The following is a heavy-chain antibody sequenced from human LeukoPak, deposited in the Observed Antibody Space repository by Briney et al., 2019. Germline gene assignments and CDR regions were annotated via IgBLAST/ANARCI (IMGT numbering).Heavy chain of an antibody. Sequence: PGGSLRLSCAASGFTFSSYSMNWVRQAPGKGLEWVSSISSSSSYIYYADSVKGRFTISRDNAKNSLYLQMNSLRAEDTAVYYRARAPITFGGVIGPFDYWGQGTLVTVSS. CDR2: ISSSSSYI. CDR3: ARAPITFGGVIGPFDY. D-gene: IGHD3-16*02. J-gene: IGHJ4*02. CDR1: GFTFSSYS. V-gene: IGHV3-21*01.